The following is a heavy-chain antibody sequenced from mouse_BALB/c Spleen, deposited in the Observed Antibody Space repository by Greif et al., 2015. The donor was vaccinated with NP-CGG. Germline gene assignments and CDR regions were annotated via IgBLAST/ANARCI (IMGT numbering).Heavy chain of an antibody. CDR3: ARGSSVLRY. J-gene: IGHJ2*02. CDR2: IDPANGNT. V-gene: IGHV14-3*02. CDR1: GFNINDTY. Sequence: EVQLQQSGAELVKPGASVKLSCTASGFNINDTYMHWVKQRPEQGLEWIGRIDPANGNTKYDPKFQGKATITADTSSNTAYLQLSSLTSEDSAVYYCARGSSVLRYWGQGTSLTVSS. D-gene: IGHD3-1*01.